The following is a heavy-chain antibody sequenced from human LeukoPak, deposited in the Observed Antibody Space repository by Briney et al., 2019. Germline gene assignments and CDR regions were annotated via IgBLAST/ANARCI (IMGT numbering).Heavy chain of an antibody. CDR2: IYTSGST. CDR1: GGSISSYY. Sequence: SETLSLTCTVSGGSISSYYWSWIRQPAGKGLEWIGRIYTSGSTNYNPSLKSRVTMSVDTSTNQFSLKLSSVTAADTAVYYCARDRQTTIFGVVTRHYYYMDVWGKGTTVTVSS. CDR3: ARDRQTTIFGVVTRHYYYMDV. J-gene: IGHJ6*03. V-gene: IGHV4-4*07. D-gene: IGHD3-3*01.